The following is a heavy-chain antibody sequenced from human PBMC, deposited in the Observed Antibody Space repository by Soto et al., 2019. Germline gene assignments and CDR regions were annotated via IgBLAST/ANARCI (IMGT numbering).Heavy chain of an antibody. CDR2: IYYSEST. J-gene: IGHJ6*03. CDR3: ARFDGDDILTGLDYPPYYYYYMDV. Sequence: SETLCLTCTVSGGSISSYYWSWIRQPPGKGLEWIGYIYYSESTKYNPSLKSRVTISVDTSNNQFSLKLSSVTAADTALYYCARFDGDDILTGLDYPPYYYYYMDVWGKGTTVTVSS. V-gene: IGHV4-59*01. D-gene: IGHD3-9*01. CDR1: GGSISSYY.